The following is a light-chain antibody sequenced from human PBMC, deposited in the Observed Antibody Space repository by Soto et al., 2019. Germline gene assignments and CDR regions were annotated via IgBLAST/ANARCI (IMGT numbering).Light chain of an antibody. CDR2: AAS. Sequence: DIQMTHSPSDFWTSXRACVTISXXASQGISNYLAWFQQKPGKVPKRLIYAASSLQSGVPSRFSGSGSGTEFTLTISSLQPEDFATYYCLQHNSYPWTFGQGTKVDIK. V-gene: IGKV1-17*03. CDR1: QGISNY. CDR3: LQHNSYPWT. J-gene: IGKJ1*01.